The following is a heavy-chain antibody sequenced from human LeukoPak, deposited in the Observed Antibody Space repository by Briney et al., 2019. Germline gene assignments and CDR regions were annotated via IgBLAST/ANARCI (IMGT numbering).Heavy chain of an antibody. V-gene: IGHV4-39*01. J-gene: IGHJ4*02. D-gene: IGHD3-10*01. CDR2: IFYTGNT. CDR1: GGSINSSTYY. Sequence: SETLSLTCTVSGGSINSSTYYWGWIRQPPGKGLEWTGSIFYTGNTYYNPSLKSRVTISVDTSKNQFSLKLSSVTAADTAVYYCSRAAMVRGVDYFDYWGQGTLVTVSS. CDR3: SRAAMVRGVDYFDY.